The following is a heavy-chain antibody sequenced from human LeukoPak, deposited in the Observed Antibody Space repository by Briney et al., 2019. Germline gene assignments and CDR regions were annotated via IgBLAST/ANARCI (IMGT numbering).Heavy chain of an antibody. CDR3: ARDWNYDFWSGYGY. V-gene: IGHV4-59*01. D-gene: IGHD3-3*01. Sequence: KPSETLSLTCTVSGGSISTYYWSWIRQPPGKGLEWLGYIYYTGSTNHNPSLKSRVTISVDTSKNQFSLKLSSVTAADTAVYYCARDWNYDFWSGYGYWGQGTLVTVSS. CDR1: GGSISTYY. CDR2: IYYTGST. J-gene: IGHJ4*02.